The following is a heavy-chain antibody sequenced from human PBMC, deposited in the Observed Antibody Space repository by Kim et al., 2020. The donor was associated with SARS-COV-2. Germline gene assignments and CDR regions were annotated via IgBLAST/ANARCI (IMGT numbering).Heavy chain of an antibody. CDR2: ISKRGGT. Sequence: SETLSLTCTVSGGSIISYYWNWIRQTPGKGLEWIGYISKRGGTNYNPSLKSRVSMSVDTSKNQFSLQMTSVTAADTAVYYCAKQSYRVLDGYNPFDYWG. D-gene: IGHD5-12*01. CDR1: GGSIISYY. V-gene: IGHV4-59*08. J-gene: IGHJ4*01. CDR3: AKQSYRVLDGYNPFDY.